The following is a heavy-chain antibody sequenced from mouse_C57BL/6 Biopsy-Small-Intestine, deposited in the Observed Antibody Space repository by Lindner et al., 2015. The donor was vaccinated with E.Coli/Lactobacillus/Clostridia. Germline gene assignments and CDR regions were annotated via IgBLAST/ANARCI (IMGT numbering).Heavy chain of an antibody. D-gene: IGHD4-1*02. CDR1: GYTFTSYG. J-gene: IGHJ4*01. Sequence: SVKVSCKASGYTFTSYGITWVRQAPGQGLEWMGWVSGYNGNTNYAQKFQGRVTMTTDTSTSTAYMELRSLRSDDTAVYYCARDLPGAATGTGEGDYWGQGTLVTVSS. CDR3: ARDLPGAATGTGEGDY. V-gene: IGHV1-55*01. CDR2: VSGYNGNT.